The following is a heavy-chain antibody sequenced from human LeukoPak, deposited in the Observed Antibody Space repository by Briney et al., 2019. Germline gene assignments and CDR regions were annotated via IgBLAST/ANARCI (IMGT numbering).Heavy chain of an antibody. Sequence: GGSLRLSCAASGFTFSSYGMHWVRQAPGKGLEWVALIWYDGSNKHYADSVKGRFTISRDNSKNTLYLQMNSLSAEDTAVYYCARDQGVSHFDYWGQGTLVTVSS. V-gene: IGHV3-33*01. CDR2: IWYDGSNK. CDR3: ARDQGVSHFDY. CDR1: GFTFSSYG. J-gene: IGHJ4*02.